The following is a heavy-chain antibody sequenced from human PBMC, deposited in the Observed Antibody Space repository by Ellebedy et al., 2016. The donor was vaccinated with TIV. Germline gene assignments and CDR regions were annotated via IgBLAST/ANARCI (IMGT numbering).Heavy chain of an antibody. CDR2: IYYSGST. V-gene: IGHV4-59*01. D-gene: IGHD1-14*01. CDR3: ATGPNQDFFDY. CDR1: YDSISSSY. J-gene: IGHJ4*02. Sequence: MPSETLSLTCTVSYDSISSSYWSWIRQPPGKGLEWIGYIYYSGSTNYNPSLKNRVTIELDTSKNQLSLKMSSVTAADTAVYYCATGPNQDFFDYWGQGTLVTVSS.